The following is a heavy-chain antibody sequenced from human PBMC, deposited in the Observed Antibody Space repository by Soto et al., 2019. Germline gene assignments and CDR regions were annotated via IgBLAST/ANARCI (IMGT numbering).Heavy chain of an antibody. D-gene: IGHD3-9*01. CDR1: NAAISTFY. J-gene: IGHJ6*02. Sequence: AEPLSLTCTVSNAAISTFYWSWTRQSQGKGLEWIGYIYYSGSTNYNPSLKSRVTISVDTSKNQFSLKLSSVTAADTAVYYCARSDILTGYHRPTYYYYGMDVWGQGTTVT. V-gene: IGHV4-59*01. CDR3: ARSDILTGYHRPTYYYYGMDV. CDR2: IYYSGST.